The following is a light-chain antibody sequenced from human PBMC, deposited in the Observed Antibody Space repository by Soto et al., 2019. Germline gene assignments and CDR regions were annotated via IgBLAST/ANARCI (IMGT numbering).Light chain of an antibody. V-gene: IGKV1-5*01. J-gene: IGKJ4*01. CDR2: DAS. Sequence: DIQMTQSPSTLSEFGVDRVTITCWASQSFNSWLAWYQQRPGKAPKLLIYDASTLESGVPSRFSGSGSGTEFTLTISSLQPDDFATYYCHQYNSYHTFGGGTKVDI. CDR3: HQYNSYHT. CDR1: QSFNSW.